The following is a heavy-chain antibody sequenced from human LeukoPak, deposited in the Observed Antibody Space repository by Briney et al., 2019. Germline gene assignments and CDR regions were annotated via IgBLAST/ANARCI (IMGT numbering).Heavy chain of an antibody. J-gene: IGHJ5*02. Sequence: KAAETLSLTCTVSGYSISSGYYWGWIRQPPGKGLEWIGEINHSGSTNYNPSLKSRVTISVDTSKNQFSLKLSSVTAADTAVYYCARQSSGSYLLQEYNWFDPWGQGTLVTVSS. D-gene: IGHD1-26*01. V-gene: IGHV4-38-2*02. CDR3: ARQSSGSYLLQEYNWFDP. CDR1: GYSISSGYY. CDR2: INHSGST.